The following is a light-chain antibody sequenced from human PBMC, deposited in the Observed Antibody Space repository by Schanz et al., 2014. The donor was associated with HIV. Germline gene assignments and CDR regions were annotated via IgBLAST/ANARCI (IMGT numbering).Light chain of an antibody. CDR2: EIS. V-gene: IGLV2-14*01. CDR3: SSYTTSSTLV. Sequence: QSALTQPASVSGSPGQSITISCTGTSSDVGGYNYVSWYQQHPGKAPKLMIYEISKWPSGVSNRFSGSKSGYTASLNISGLQAEDEADYYCSSYTTSSTLVFGGGTKLTVL. J-gene: IGLJ2*01. CDR1: SSDVGGYNY.